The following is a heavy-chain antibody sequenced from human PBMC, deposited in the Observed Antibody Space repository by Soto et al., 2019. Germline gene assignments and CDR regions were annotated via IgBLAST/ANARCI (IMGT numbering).Heavy chain of an antibody. V-gene: IGHV1-2*02. Sequence: ASVKVSCKTSGYSFTGYSVHWVRQAPGHGPEWMGWINPKSGGTKYAQKFQGRVTMTRDTSISTVFMELSRVTSDGTAVYYCATDQLSLLDYDYWAQGTLVTVSS. CDR1: GYSFTGYS. CDR2: INPKSGGT. D-gene: IGHD1-1*01. CDR3: ATDQLSLLDYDY. J-gene: IGHJ4*02.